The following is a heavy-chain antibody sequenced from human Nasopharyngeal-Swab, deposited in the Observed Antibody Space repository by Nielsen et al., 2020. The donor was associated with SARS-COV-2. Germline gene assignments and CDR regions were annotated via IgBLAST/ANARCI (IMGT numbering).Heavy chain of an antibody. D-gene: IGHD1-1*01. CDR2: IYSGGST. CDR3: ARDGTGTTRKNGWFDP. Sequence: GVLKISCAASGFTVSSNYMSWVRQAPGKGLEWVSVIYSGGSTYYADSVKGRFTISRDNSKNTLYLQMNSLRAEDTAVYYCARDGTGTTRKNGWFDPWGQGTLVTVSS. V-gene: IGHV3-66*01. CDR1: GFTVSSNY. J-gene: IGHJ5*02.